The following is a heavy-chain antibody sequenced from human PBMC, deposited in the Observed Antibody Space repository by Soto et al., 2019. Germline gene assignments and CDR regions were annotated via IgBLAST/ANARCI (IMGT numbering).Heavy chain of an antibody. Sequence: SETLSLTCTVSGGSISSGNIYWSWIRQPPGKGLEWIGYIYYTGSTYYNPSLTSRVTISVNPSKNQFSLTLTSVTAADTATYYCARVTMVRGVMADYWGQGTLVTVSS. J-gene: IGHJ4*02. CDR2: IYYTGST. D-gene: IGHD3-10*01. CDR3: ARVTMVRGVMADY. CDR1: GGSISSGNIY. V-gene: IGHV4-30-4*01.